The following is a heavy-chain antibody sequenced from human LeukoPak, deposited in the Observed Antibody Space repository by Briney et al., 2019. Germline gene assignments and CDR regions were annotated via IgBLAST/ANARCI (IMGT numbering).Heavy chain of an antibody. J-gene: IGHJ3*02. CDR3: ARDPPDVEAFDI. V-gene: IGHV4-59*01. CDR2: IYYSGST. CDR1: GVSISSYY. Sequence: PLETLSLTCTVSGVSISSYYWSWIRQPPGKGLEWIGYIYYSGSTNYNPSLKSRVTISVDTSKNQFSLKLSSVTAADTAVYYCARDPPDVEAFDIWGQGTMVTVSS.